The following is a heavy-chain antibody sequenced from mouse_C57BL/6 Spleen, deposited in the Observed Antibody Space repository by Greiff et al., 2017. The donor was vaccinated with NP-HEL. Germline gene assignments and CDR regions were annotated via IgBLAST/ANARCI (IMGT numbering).Heavy chain of an antibody. CDR1: GYTFTDYY. J-gene: IGHJ3*01. V-gene: IGHV1-26*01. D-gene: IGHD2-5*01. Sequence: VQLQQSGPELVKPGASVKISCKASGYTFTDYYMNWVKQSHGKSLEWIGDINPNNGGTSYNQKFKGKATLTVDKSSSTAYMELRSLTSEDSAVYYCARFGYYSNYWFAYWGQGTLVTVSA. CDR3: ARFGYYSNYWFAY. CDR2: INPNNGGT.